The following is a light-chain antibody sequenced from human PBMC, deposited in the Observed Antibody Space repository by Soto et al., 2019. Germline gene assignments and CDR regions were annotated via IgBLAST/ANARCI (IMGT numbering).Light chain of an antibody. CDR2: DAS. CDR3: QRRSNWPPWT. CDR1: QSVSSY. J-gene: IGKJ1*01. V-gene: IGKV3-11*01. Sequence: EIVLTQSPANLSLSPGERATLSCRASQSVSSYLAWYQQTPGQAPRLLIYDASNRATGIPARFSGSGSGTDFTLTISSLEQEDFAVYYCQRRSNWPPWTLGQGTKVEIK.